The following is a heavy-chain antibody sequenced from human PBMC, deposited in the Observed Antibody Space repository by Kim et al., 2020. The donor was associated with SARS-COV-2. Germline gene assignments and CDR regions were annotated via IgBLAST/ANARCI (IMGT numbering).Heavy chain of an antibody. CDR1: GCTFGTYP. CDR3: SGNFWNY. V-gene: IGHV3-49*03. Sequence: GGSLRLSCTASGCTFGTYPMSWFRQAPGKGLEWIGFIRTTASGGATEYAPSVKGRFTISRDDSKSTAYLQMNSLTTEDSAVYYCSGNFWNYWGQGTLVTVSS. D-gene: IGHD1-1*01. CDR2: IRTTASGGAT. J-gene: IGHJ4*02.